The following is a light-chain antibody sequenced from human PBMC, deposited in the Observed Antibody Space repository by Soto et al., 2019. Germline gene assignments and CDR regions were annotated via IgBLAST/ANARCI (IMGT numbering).Light chain of an antibody. Sequence: EIVLTQSPGTLSLSPGERATLSCRASQSVGSSYLAWYQQKPGQAPRLLIYGASSRATGIPARFSGSGSGTDFTLTISSLESEDFAVYYCQQRSNWPPTFGQGTRLEIK. J-gene: IGKJ5*01. CDR3: QQRSNWPPT. CDR1: QSVGSSY. V-gene: IGKV3D-20*02. CDR2: GAS.